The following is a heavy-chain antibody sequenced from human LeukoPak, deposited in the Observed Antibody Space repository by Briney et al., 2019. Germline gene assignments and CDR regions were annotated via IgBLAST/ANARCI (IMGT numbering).Heavy chain of an antibody. D-gene: IGHD3-22*01. J-gene: IGHJ5*02. CDR2: ISTYNGNT. CDR1: GYSFSRYG. Sequence: ASVTVSCMPSGYSFSRYGISWVRQAPGQGLNWMGWISTYNGNTNYAQKFQGRVPMTTNTSTTTAYIELKSLRCDATAVYYCARDLDYYDSSGSGWFDPWGQGTLVTVSS. CDR3: ARDLDYYDSSGSGWFDP. V-gene: IGHV1-18*01.